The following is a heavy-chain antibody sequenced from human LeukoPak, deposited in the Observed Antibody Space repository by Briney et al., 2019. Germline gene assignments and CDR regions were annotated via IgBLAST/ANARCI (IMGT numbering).Heavy chain of an antibody. CDR1: GFTVSSNY. CDR2: LYSGGDT. J-gene: IGHJ4*02. V-gene: IGHV3-66*01. CDR3: ARENEAASGDYYFDY. D-gene: IGHD2-21*01. Sequence: PGRSLRLSCAASGFTVSSNYMSWVRQAPGKGLEWVSVLYSGGDTYYADSVKGRFTISRDNSKSTLYLQMNSLRAEDTAIYYCARENEAASGDYYFDYWGQGTLVTVSS.